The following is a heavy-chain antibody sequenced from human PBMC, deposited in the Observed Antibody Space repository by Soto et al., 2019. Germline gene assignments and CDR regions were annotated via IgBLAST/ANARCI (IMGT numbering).Heavy chain of an antibody. Sequence: GGSLRLSCAASGFTFSSYSMNWVRQAPGKGLEWVSYISSSSSTIYYADSVKGRFTISRDNAKNSLYLQMNSLRDEDTAVYYCARHSYGFSDDAFDIWGQGTIVTVSS. D-gene: IGHD5-18*01. CDR3: ARHSYGFSDDAFDI. CDR2: ISSSSSTI. V-gene: IGHV3-48*02. J-gene: IGHJ3*02. CDR1: GFTFSSYS.